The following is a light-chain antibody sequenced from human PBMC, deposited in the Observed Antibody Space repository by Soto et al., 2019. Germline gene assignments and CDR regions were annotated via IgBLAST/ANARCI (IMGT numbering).Light chain of an antibody. V-gene: IGKV1-39*01. CDR2: AAS. CDR1: QSISSY. CDR3: QQSYSTPIT. Sequence: DIQMTQSPSSLSASVGDRVTITCLASQSISSYLNWYQQKPGKAPKLLIYAASSLQSGVPSRFSGSGSGTDCTLTISSLQPEDVATYYCQQSYSTPITFGQGTRLEI. J-gene: IGKJ5*01.